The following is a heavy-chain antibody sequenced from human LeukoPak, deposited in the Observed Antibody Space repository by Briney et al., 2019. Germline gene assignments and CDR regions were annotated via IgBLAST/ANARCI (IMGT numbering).Heavy chain of an antibody. CDR1: GFTFSSYS. D-gene: IGHD1-26*01. CDR3: ARESPAVWELRKDLDY. Sequence: GGSLRLSCAASGFTFSSYSMNWVRQAPGKGLEWVSYISSSSSTIYYADSVEGRFTISRDNAKNSLYLQMNSLRAEDTAVYYCARESPAVWELRKDLDYWGQGTLVTVSS. V-gene: IGHV3-48*01. CDR2: ISSSSSTI. J-gene: IGHJ4*02.